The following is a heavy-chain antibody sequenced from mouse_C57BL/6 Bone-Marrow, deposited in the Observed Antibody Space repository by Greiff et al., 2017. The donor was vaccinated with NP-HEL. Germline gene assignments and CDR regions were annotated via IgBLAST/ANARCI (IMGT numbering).Heavy chain of an antibody. V-gene: IGHV14-2*01. CDR1: GFNIKDYY. D-gene: IGHD1-1*02. Sequence: VQLQQSGAELVKPGASVKLSCTASGFNIKDYYMHWVKQRPEQGLEWIGRIDPEDGDTNYAPKFQGKATMTADTSSNTAYLQLSSLTSEDTAVYYCARRWDYYFDDWGQGTTVTVSA. J-gene: IGHJ2*01. CDR3: ARRWDYYFDD. CDR2: IDPEDGDT.